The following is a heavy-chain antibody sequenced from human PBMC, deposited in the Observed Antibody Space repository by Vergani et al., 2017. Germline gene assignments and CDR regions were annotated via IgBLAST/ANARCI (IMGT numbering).Heavy chain of an antibody. CDR2: IIPIFGTA. Sequence: QVQLVQSGAEVKKPGSSVKVSCKASGGTFSSYAISWVRQAPGQGLEWMGGIIPIFGTANYAQKFQGRVTITADESTSTAYMELSSLRSEDTAVYYCARAARTLYCSSTSCRPDYYYYYMDVWGKGTTVTVSS. V-gene: IGHV1-69*01. CDR1: GGTFSSYA. D-gene: IGHD2-2*01. CDR3: ARAARTLYCSSTSCRPDYYYYYMDV. J-gene: IGHJ6*03.